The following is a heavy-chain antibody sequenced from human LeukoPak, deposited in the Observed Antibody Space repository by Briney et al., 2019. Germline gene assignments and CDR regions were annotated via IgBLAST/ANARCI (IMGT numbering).Heavy chain of an antibody. CDR3: ARVVSYDSSGYLDAFDI. CDR2: ISAYNGNT. V-gene: IGHV1-18*01. J-gene: IGHJ3*02. Sequence: ASVKVSCKASGGTFSSYAISWVRQAPGQGLEWMGWISAYNGNTNYAQKLQGRVTMTTDTSTSTAYMELRSLRSDDTAVYYCARVVSYDSSGYLDAFDIWGQGTMVTVSS. CDR1: GGTFSSYA. D-gene: IGHD3-22*01.